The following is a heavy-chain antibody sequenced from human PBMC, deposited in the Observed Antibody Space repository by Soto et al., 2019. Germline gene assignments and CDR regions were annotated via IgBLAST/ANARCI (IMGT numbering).Heavy chain of an antibody. CDR2: ISHRGTP. J-gene: IGHJ4*02. CDR3: ARHIAVAGTRGFDY. V-gene: IGHV4-4*02. Sequence: QVHLQESGPGLVEPSETLSLTCAVSGASVSETYWWSWVRQAPGKGLEWIGEISHRGTPHYNPSLWSRVTMSTDTYRNQISLTLMSVTAADSASYYCARHIAVAGTRGFDYWGQGTLVTVSS. CDR1: GASVSETYW. D-gene: IGHD6-19*01.